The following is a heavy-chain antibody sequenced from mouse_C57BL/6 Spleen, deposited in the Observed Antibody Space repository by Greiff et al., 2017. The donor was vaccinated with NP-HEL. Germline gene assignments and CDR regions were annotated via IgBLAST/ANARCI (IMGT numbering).Heavy chain of an antibody. D-gene: IGHD5-2*01. CDR3: ARIDEYLRGGY. CDR1: GYTFTSYW. V-gene: IGHV1-55*01. CDR2: IYPGSGST. J-gene: IGHJ2*01. Sequence: QVQLQHPGAELVKPGASVKMSCKASGYTFTSYWITWVKQRPGQGLEWIGDIYPGSGSTNYNEKFKSKATLTVDTSSSTAYMQLSSLTSEDSAVYYCARIDEYLRGGYWGQGTTLTVSS.